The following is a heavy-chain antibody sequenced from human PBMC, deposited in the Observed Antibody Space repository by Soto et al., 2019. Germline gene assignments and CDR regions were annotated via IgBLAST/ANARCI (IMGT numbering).Heavy chain of an antibody. J-gene: IGHJ4*02. CDR3: ASSADSSGWYYFEH. CDR1: GGTFSSYA. D-gene: IGHD6-19*01. Sequence: QVQLVQSGAEVKKPGSSVKVSCKASGGTFSSYAISWVRQAPGQGLEWMGGIIPIFGTANYAQKFQGRVKITADESTSTAYMEMRSLKSEDTAVYYCASSADSSGWYYFEHWGQGTRVTVSS. V-gene: IGHV1-69*12. CDR2: IIPIFGTA.